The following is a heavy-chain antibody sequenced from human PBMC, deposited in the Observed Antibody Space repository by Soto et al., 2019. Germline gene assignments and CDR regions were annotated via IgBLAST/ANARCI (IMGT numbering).Heavy chain of an antibody. V-gene: IGHV3-21*01. CDR1: GFTFSTYS. CDR3: AREDYGGNSNFDY. J-gene: IGHJ4*02. D-gene: IGHD4-17*01. CDR2: ISPSSSYI. Sequence: GGSLRLSCAASGFTFSTYSMNWVRQAPGKGLEWVSSISPSSSYIYYADSVRGRFTISRDSAKNSVYLQMNSLRAEDTAVYYCAREDYGGNSNFDYWGQGTLVTVSS.